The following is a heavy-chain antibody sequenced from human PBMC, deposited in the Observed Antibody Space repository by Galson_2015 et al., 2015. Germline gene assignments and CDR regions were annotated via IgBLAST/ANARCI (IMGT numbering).Heavy chain of an antibody. Sequence: SLRLSCAASGFTFSNYAMSWVRQASGKGLEWVSAISGSGGSTYYADSVKGRFTISRDNSKNTLYLQISSLRAEDTAVYYCAKGRYTTGWYGGAFDYWGQGTLVTVSS. V-gene: IGHV3-23*01. CDR2: ISGSGGST. CDR1: GFTFSNYA. D-gene: IGHD6-19*01. CDR3: AKGRYTTGWYGGAFDY. J-gene: IGHJ4*02.